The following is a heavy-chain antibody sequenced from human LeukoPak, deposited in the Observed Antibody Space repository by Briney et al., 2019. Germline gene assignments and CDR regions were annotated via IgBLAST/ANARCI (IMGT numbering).Heavy chain of an antibody. V-gene: IGHV3-30*02. Sequence: GGYLRLSCAASGFTFISYGMHWVRQAPGKGLEWVAFTRYDGSNEYYADSVKGRFTISRDNSKNTLYLHMNSLRAEDTAVYYCARFTPPHYYDSSGTGAFDIWGQGTMVTVSS. CDR2: TRYDGSNE. J-gene: IGHJ3*02. D-gene: IGHD3-22*01. CDR3: ARFTPPHYYDSSGTGAFDI. CDR1: GFTFISYG.